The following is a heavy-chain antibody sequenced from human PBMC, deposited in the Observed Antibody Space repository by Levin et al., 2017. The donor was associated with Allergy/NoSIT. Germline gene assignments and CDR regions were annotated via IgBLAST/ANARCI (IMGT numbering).Heavy chain of an antibody. CDR1: GFTFISYA. V-gene: IGHV3-23*01. Sequence: GESLKISCAASGFTFISYAMSWVRQAPGKGLEWVSAISGGGSSTYYAVSVKGRFTISRDNSKNTLYLQMNSLGAEDTAVYYCAKAMTGTVPFDIWGQGTKVTVSS. CDR2: ISGGGSST. CDR3: AKAMTGTVPFDI. D-gene: IGHD3-9*01. J-gene: IGHJ3*02.